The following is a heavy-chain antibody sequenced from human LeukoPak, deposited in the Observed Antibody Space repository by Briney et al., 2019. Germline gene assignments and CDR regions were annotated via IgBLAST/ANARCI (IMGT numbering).Heavy chain of an antibody. CDR1: GFTFRDYA. D-gene: IGHD2-15*01. CDR3: ARGPHPHCSGIACPLDN. V-gene: IGHV3-49*04. J-gene: IGHJ4*02. Sequence: GGSLRLSCTTSGFTFRDYAMSWVRQAPGKGLEWVSFIRSKNYGDITEHAASVKGRFSISRDDSKNIAYLQMNNLKAEDTALYCCARGPHPHCSGIACPLDNWGQGTLVTVSS. CDR2: IRSKNYGDIT.